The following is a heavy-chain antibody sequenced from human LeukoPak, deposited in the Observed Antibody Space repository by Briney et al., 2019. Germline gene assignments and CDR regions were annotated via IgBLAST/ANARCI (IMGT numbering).Heavy chain of an antibody. D-gene: IGHD1-26*01. Sequence: ASVKVSCKASGYTFTSYDINWVRQATGQGLEWMGWMNPNSGNTGYAQKFQGRVTITRNTSISTAYMELSSLRSEDTAVYHCARGPLRGATFPVFGAFAPWAQEPLAT. V-gene: IGHV1-8*03. CDR2: MNPNSGNT. CDR1: GYTFTSYD. J-gene: IGHJ5*02. CDR3: ARGPLRGATFPVFGAFAP.